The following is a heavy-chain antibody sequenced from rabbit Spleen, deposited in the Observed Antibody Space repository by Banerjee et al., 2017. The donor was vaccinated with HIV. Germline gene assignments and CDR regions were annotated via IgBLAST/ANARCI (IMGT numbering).Heavy chain of an antibody. J-gene: IGHJ3*01. D-gene: IGHD1-1*01. CDR2: INAVTGKA. CDR3: ARTYTSYGLLGRLDL. Sequence: QEQLVESGGGLVKPEGSLKLSCTASGFSFSNKAVMFWVRQAPGKGLEWIACINAVTGKAVYASWAKGRFTFSKTSSTTVTLQLTSLTAADRATYFCARTYTSYGLLGRLDLWGPGTLVTVS. CDR1: GFSFSNKAV. V-gene: IGHV1S45*01.